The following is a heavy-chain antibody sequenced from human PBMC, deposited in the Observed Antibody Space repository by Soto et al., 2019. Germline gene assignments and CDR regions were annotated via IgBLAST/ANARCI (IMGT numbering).Heavy chain of an antibody. CDR3: ARGHYDILTGYYNIPLYNWFDP. V-gene: IGHV1-3*01. CDR1: GYTFTSYA. J-gene: IGHJ5*02. Sequence: GASVKVSCKASGYTFTSYAMHWVRQAPGQRLEWMGWINAGNGNTKYSQKFQGRVTITRDTSASTAYMELSSLRSEDTAVYYCARGHYDILTGYYNIPLYNWFDPWGQGTLVTVSS. CDR2: INAGNGNT. D-gene: IGHD3-9*01.